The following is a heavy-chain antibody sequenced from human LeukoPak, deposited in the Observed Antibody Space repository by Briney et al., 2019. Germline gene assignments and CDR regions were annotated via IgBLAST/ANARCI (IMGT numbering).Heavy chain of an antibody. V-gene: IGHV4-34*01. CDR2: INHSGST. J-gene: IGHJ4*02. Sequence: SETLSLTCAVYGGSFSGYYWSWIRQPPGKGLEWIGEINHSGSTNYNPSLKSRVTISVDTSKNQFSLKLSSVTAADTAVYYCARGQVGNYFDYWGQGTLVTVSS. CDR3: ARGQVGNYFDY. D-gene: IGHD1-26*01. CDR1: GGSFSGYY.